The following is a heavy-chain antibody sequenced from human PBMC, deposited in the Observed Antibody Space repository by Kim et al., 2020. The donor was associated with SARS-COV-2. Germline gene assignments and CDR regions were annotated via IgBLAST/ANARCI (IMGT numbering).Heavy chain of an antibody. CDR1: GFTFSSYG. V-gene: IGHV3-33*05. J-gene: IGHJ4*02. D-gene: IGHD3-22*01. Sequence: GGSLRLSCAASGFTFSSYGMHWVRQAPGKGLEWVAVISYDGSNKYYADSVKGRFTISRDNSKNTLYLQMNSLRAEDTAVYYCASQTYYYDSSGPYYFDYWGQGTLVPVSS. CDR3: ASQTYYYDSSGPYYFDY. CDR2: ISYDGSNK.